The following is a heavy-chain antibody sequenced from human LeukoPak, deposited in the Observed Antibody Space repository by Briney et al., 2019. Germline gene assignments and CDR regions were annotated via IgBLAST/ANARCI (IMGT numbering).Heavy chain of an antibody. CDR3: ARDPQYCSGGSCYSFDY. CDR2: IISSSSYI. J-gene: IGHJ4*02. Sequence: GGSLRLSXAASGFTFSTYSMNWVRQAPGKGLEWVSSIISSSSYIYYADSVKGRLTISRDNAKNSLYLQMNSLRAEDTAVYYCARDPQYCSGGSCYSFDYWGQGTLVTVSS. D-gene: IGHD2-15*01. CDR1: GFTFSTYS. V-gene: IGHV3-21*01.